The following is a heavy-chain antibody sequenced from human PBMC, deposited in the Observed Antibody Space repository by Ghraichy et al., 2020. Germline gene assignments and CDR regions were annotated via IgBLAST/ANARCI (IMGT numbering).Heavy chain of an antibody. CDR3: ARVEHPGIAAAGTDQYYYGRDV. V-gene: IGHV4-34*01. J-gene: IGHJ6*02. CDR1: GGSFSGYY. D-gene: IGHD6-13*01. Sequence: SETLSLTCAVYGGSFSGYYWSWIRQPPGKGLEWIGEINHSGSSNYNPSLKSRVTISVDTSKNQFSLKLSSVTAADTAVYYCARVEHPGIAAAGTDQYYYGRDVWGQGTTVTVSS. CDR2: INHSGSS.